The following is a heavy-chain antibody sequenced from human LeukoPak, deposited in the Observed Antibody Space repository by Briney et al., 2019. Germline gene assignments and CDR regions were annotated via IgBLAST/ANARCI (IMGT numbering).Heavy chain of an antibody. D-gene: IGHD2-2*01. CDR1: GDSISSNTYY. Sequence: PSETLSLTCTVSGDSISSNTYYWARIRQPPGKGLEWIGSIYYGGSTYYSASLKSRVTISVDTSKNQFSLKVSSVTAADTAVYYCARKGPAAKLDYWGQGTLVTVSS. CDR3: ARKGPAAKLDY. J-gene: IGHJ4*02. CDR2: IYYGGST. V-gene: IGHV4-39*01.